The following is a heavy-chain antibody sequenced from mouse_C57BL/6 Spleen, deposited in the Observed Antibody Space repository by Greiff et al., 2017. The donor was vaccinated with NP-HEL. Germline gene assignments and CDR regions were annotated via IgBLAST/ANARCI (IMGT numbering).Heavy chain of an antibody. Sequence: VQLQQSGAELVRPGASVKLSCTASGFNIKDYYMHWVKQRPEQGLEWIGRIDPEDGDTEYAPKFQGKATMTADTSSNTAYLQLSSLTSEDTAVYYCTTFTTDYYAMDYWGQGTSVTVSS. D-gene: IGHD1-1*01. CDR1: GFNIKDYY. CDR3: TTFTTDYYAMDY. V-gene: IGHV14-1*01. J-gene: IGHJ4*01. CDR2: IDPEDGDT.